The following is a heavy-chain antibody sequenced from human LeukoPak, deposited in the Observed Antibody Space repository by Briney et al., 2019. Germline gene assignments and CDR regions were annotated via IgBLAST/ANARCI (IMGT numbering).Heavy chain of an antibody. CDR1: GYTFTSYG. V-gene: IGHV1-18*01. Sequence: ASVKVSCKASGYTFTSYGISWVRQAPGQGLEWMGWISAYNGNTNYAQKLQGRVTMTTDTSTSTAYMELRSLRSDDTAVYYCARDRFWRGGPPSFGYWGQGTLVTVSS. D-gene: IGHD3-3*01. J-gene: IGHJ4*02. CDR2: ISAYNGNT. CDR3: ARDRFWRGGPPSFGY.